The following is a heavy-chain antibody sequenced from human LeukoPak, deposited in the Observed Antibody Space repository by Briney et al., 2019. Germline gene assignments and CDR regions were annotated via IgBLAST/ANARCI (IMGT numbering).Heavy chain of an antibody. CDR2: IYYTGNT. CDR1: GGSIGGYY. V-gene: IGHV4-59*01. CDR3: ARDRGGRITIFGVVIPDAFDI. J-gene: IGHJ3*02. Sequence: SETLSLTCTVFGGSIGGYYWNWIRQSPEKGLECIGYIYYTGNTNYNPSLKSRVTISVDTSKNQFSPKLSSVTAADTAVYYCARDRGGRITIFGVVIPDAFDIWGQGTMVTVSS. D-gene: IGHD3-3*01.